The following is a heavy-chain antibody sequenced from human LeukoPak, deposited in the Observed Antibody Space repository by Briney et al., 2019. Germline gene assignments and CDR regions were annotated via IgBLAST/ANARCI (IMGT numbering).Heavy chain of an antibody. D-gene: IGHD3-22*01. J-gene: IGHJ6*04. CDR2: INSRSSYV. Sequence: GGSLRLSCAASGFTFRSYGMHWVRQAPGKGLEWVSSINSRSSYVYYADSVKGRFTISRDNAKNSLYLQMNSLRAEDTAVYYCARGPTMKMDVWGKGTTVTVSS. CDR3: ARGPTMKMDV. V-gene: IGHV3-21*01. CDR1: GFTFRSYG.